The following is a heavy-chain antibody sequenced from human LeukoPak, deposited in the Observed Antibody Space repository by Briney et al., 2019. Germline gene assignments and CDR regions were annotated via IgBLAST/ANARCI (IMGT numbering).Heavy chain of an antibody. J-gene: IGHJ4*02. CDR3: ASQSMVRGVTKFDY. D-gene: IGHD3-10*01. Sequence: SETLSLTCSVSGGSISSSNYYWSWIRQPAGKGLEWIGRIYTSESTNYNPSLKSRVTISVDTSRNQFSLKLSSVTAADTAVYYCASQSMVRGVTKFDYWGQGTLVTVSS. CDR2: IYTSEST. V-gene: IGHV4-61*02. CDR1: GGSISSSNYY.